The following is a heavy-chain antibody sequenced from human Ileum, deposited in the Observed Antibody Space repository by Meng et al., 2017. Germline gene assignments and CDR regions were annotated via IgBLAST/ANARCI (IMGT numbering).Heavy chain of an antibody. D-gene: IGHD3-3*01. J-gene: IGHJ3*02. Sequence: QGEGPGPGPGLVKPSGTLSLTCAVSGGSISSSNWWSWVRQPPGKGLEWIGEIYHSGSTNYNPSLKSQVTISVDKSKNQFSLKLSSVTAADTAVYYCARGEWFESDNAFDIWGQGTMVTVSS. CDR2: IYHSGST. CDR1: GGSISSSNW. V-gene: IGHV4-4*02. CDR3: ARGEWFESDNAFDI.